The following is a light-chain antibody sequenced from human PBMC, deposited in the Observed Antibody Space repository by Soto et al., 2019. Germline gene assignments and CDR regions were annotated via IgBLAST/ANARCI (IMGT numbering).Light chain of an antibody. V-gene: IGLV1-40*01. CDR1: SNNVGSYA. Sequence: QSALTQEASVSGTVGQKVTLSCTGNSNNVGSYAVGWYQQISHGTPKSVMFGNSLPSGVPDRISGSQSGTSASLAITGLQAEDEADYYCQTADTSLSVVFGGGTQLTVL. CDR2: GNS. J-gene: IGLJ2*01. CDR3: QTADTSLSVV.